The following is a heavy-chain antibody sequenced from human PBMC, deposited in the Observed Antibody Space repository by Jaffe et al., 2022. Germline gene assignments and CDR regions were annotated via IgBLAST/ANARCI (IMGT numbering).Heavy chain of an antibody. CDR3: AKVREGYCSGGSCYSVWIFDY. D-gene: IGHD2-15*01. CDR1: GFTFSSYA. J-gene: IGHJ4*02. Sequence: EVQLLESGGGLVQPGGSLRLSCAASGFTFSSYAMSWVRQAPGKGLEWVSAISGSGGSTYYADSVKGRFTISRDNSKNTLYLQMNSLRAEDTAVYYCAKVREGYCSGGSCYSVWIFDYWGQGTLVTVSS. CDR2: ISGSGGST. V-gene: IGHV3-23*01.